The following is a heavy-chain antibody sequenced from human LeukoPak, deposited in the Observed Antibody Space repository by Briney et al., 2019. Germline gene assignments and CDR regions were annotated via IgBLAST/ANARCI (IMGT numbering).Heavy chain of an antibody. CDR3: ARHGSGSYFS. CDR2: IYYSGST. V-gene: IGHV4-39*01. CDR1: GGSISSSSYY. J-gene: IGHJ4*02. Sequence: PSETLSLTCTVSGGSISSSSYYGGWIRQPPGKGLEWIGSIYYSGSTYYNPSLKSRVTISVDTSKNQFSLKLSSVTAADTAVYYCARHGSGSYFSWGQGTLVTVSS. D-gene: IGHD1-26*01.